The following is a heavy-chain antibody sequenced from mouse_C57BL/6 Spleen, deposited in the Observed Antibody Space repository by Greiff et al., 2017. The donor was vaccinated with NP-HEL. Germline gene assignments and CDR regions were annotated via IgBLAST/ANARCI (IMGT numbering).Heavy chain of an antibody. Sequence: QVQLKQPGAELVKPGASVKMSCKASGYTFTSYWITWVKQRPGQGLEWIGMIHPNSGSTNYNEKFKSKATLTVDKSSSTAYMQLSSLTSEDSAVYYCASAGRWLLPPDYWGQGTTLTVSS. CDR2: IHPNSGST. D-gene: IGHD2-3*01. CDR3: ASAGRWLLPPDY. J-gene: IGHJ2*01. V-gene: IGHV1-64*01. CDR1: GYTFTSYW.